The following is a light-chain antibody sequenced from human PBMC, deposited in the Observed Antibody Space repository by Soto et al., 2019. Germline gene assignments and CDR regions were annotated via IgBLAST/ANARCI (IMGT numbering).Light chain of an antibody. V-gene: IGLV4-60*02. J-gene: IGLJ2*01. Sequence: QSVLTQSSSASASLGSSVKLTCTLSSGYSSYIIAWHQQKPGKAPRYLMKLEGSGSYNKGSGVPDRFSGSSSGADRYLTISNLQFEDEADYYCETWDSNTRVFGGGTKLTVL. CDR3: ETWDSNTRV. CDR1: SGYSSYI. CDR2: LEGSGSY.